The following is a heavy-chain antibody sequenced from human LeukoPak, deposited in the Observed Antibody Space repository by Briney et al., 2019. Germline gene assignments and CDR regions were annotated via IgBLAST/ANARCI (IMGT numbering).Heavy chain of an antibody. V-gene: IGHV3-33*01. CDR2: IWYVGSNK. CDR3: ARDRSVDYFDY. J-gene: IGHJ4*02. CDR1: GFTFSNHG. Sequence: PGGSLRLSCAASGFTFSNHGMHWVRQAPGKGLEWVAVIWYVGSNKYYVDSVKGRFTISRDNSKSTLYLQMNSLRAEDTAVYYCARDRSVDYFDYWGQGTLVTVSS. D-gene: IGHD3-3*01.